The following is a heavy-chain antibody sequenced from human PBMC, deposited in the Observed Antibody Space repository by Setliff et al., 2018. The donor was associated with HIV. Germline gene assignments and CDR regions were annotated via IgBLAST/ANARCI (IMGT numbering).Heavy chain of an antibody. D-gene: IGHD4-4*01. CDR3: ARGTVNFDY. J-gene: IGHJ4*02. V-gene: IGHV4-61*01. CDR2: MYYTGST. Sequence: SETLSLTCTVSGGSISSSFWWSWIRQPPGKGLEWIGYMYYTGSTNYNPSLKSRVIISVDTSKNQFSLKLTSVTAADTAFYYCARGTVNFDYWGQGTLVTVSS. CDR1: GGSISSSFW.